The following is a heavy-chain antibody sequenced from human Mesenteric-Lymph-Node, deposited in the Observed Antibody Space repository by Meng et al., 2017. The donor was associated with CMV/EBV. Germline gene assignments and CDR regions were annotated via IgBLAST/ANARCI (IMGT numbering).Heavy chain of an antibody. J-gene: IGHJ4*02. CDR2: TNSDGTST. V-gene: IGHV3-74*01. D-gene: IGHD3-10*01. CDR3: LRCITSNCYDF. Sequence: CVASGFTFSTYWMHWVRQAPGKGLVWVSRTNSDGTSTAYADSVKGRFTISRDNAKNTLYLQMNSLRVEDTALYYCLRCITSNCYDFWGQGALVTVSS. CDR1: GFTFSTYW.